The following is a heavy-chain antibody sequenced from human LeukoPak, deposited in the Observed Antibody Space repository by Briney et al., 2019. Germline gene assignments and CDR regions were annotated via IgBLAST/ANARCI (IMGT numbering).Heavy chain of an antibody. CDR3: AKLEYESPPVDY. Sequence: SETLSLTCTVSGYSINSGYDWGWIRQPPGKGLQWIGSLYHSGTTYYNPSLKSRLTMSLDTSKNQFSLKLNSVTAADTAVYYCAKLEYESPPVDYWGQGTLVTVSS. CDR1: GYSINSGYD. CDR2: LYHSGTT. J-gene: IGHJ4*02. D-gene: IGHD2/OR15-2a*01. V-gene: IGHV4-38-2*02.